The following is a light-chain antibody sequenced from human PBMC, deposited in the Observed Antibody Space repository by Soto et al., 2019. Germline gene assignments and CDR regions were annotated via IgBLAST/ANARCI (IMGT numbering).Light chain of an antibody. CDR3: QQYNSYSGA. J-gene: IGKJ1*01. CDR2: ETS. CDR1: QSISDW. V-gene: IGKV1-5*03. Sequence: DIQMTQSPSTLSASVGDRVTITCRASQSISDWLAWYQQKPGKAPKLLIYETSTLERGVPSRFSGSGSGTEFTLTISSLQPDDFATYYCQQYNSYSGAFGQGTKVEIK.